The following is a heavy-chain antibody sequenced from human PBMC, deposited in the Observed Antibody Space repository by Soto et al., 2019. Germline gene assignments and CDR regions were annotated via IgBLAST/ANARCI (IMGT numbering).Heavy chain of an antibody. Sequence: QVQLVQSGAEVKKPGSSVKVSCKASGGTFSSYAISWVRQAPGQGLEWMGGIIPISGTANYAQKFQCRVTITAYESTSTVYMELRSLRSEYTAVYFCARSQGSSTSLEIYYYYYYGMDVWGQGTKVTVSS. J-gene: IGHJ6*02. CDR3: ARSQGSSTSLEIYYYYYYGMDV. V-gene: IGHV1-69*01. CDR1: GGTFSSYA. CDR2: IIPISGTA. D-gene: IGHD2-2*01.